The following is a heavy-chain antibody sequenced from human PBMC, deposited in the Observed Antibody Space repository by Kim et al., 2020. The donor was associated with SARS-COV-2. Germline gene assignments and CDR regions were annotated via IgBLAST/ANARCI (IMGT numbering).Heavy chain of an antibody. D-gene: IGHD4-4*01. V-gene: IGHV6-1*01. CDR3: ARDHQYSVDY. Sequence: SQTLSLTCVISGDNVSGDSVAWNWIRQSPSRGLECLGRTYYRSKWYNDYAVSVKGRITISPDTSKNQFSLQVNSVTPEDTAVYYCARDHQYSVDYWGQGTLVTVSS. CDR1: GDNVSGDSVA. CDR2: TYYRSKWYN. J-gene: IGHJ4*02.